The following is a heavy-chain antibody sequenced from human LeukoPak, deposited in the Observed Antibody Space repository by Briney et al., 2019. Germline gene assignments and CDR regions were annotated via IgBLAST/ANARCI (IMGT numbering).Heavy chain of an antibody. CDR2: ISGSGGST. V-gene: IGHV3-23*01. J-gene: IGHJ4*02. CDR1: GFTFSSYA. CDR3: AKGETYYYDSSGYLGY. D-gene: IGHD3-22*01. Sequence: GGSLRLSCAASGFTFSSYAMSWVRQAPGKGLGWVPAISGSGGSTYYADSVKGRFTISRDNSKNTLYLQMNSLRAEDTAVYYCAKGETYYYDSSGYLGYWGQGTLVTVSS.